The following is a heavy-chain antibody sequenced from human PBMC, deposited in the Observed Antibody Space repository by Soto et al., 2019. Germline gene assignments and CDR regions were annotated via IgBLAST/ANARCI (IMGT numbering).Heavy chain of an antibody. D-gene: IGHD3-22*01. J-gene: IGHJ4*02. CDR2: IKSKTDGGTT. CDR3: TTDPVTMIVVVPSSG. CDR1: SNAW. Sequence: SNAWMNWVRQAPGKGLEWVGRIKSKTDGGTTDYAAPVKGRFTISRDDSKNTLYLQMNSLKTEDTAVYYCTTDPVTMIVVVPSSGWGQGTLVTVSS. V-gene: IGHV3-15*07.